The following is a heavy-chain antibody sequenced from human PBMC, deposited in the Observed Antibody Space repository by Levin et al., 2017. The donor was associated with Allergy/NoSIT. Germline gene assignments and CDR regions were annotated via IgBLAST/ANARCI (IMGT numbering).Heavy chain of an antibody. J-gene: IGHJ3*02. CDR2: INSDGSST. D-gene: IGHD1-26*01. CDR3: ARATYSGSYWGRIPAAFDS. CDR1: GFTFSSYW. Sequence: HTGGSLRLSCAASGFTFSSYWMHWVRQAPGKGLVWVSRINSDGSSTSYADSVKGRFTISRDNAKNTLYLQMNSLRAEDTAVYYCARATYSGSYWGRIPAAFDSWGQGTMVTVSS. V-gene: IGHV3-74*01.